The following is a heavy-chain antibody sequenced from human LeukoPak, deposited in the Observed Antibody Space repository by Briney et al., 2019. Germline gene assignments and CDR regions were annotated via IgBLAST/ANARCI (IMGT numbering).Heavy chain of an antibody. CDR1: GSTFSSYW. Sequence: GGSLRLSCAASGSTFSSYWMSWVRQAPGKGLEWVANIKQDGSEKYYVDSVKGRFTISRDNAKNSLYLQMNSLRAEDTAVYYCARIHESRTTASLWSLKYYYYMDVWGKGTTVTVSS. CDR2: IKQDGSEK. CDR3: ARIHESRTTASLWSLKYYYYMDV. V-gene: IGHV3-7*01. J-gene: IGHJ6*03. D-gene: IGHD4-17*01.